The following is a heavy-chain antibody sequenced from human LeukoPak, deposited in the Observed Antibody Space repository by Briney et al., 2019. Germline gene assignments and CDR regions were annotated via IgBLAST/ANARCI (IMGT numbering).Heavy chain of an antibody. V-gene: IGHV3-23*01. CDR1: GFTFSSYA. CDR2: ISGSGGST. D-gene: IGHD2-2*01. Sequence: PGGSLRLSCAASGFTFSSYAVSWVRQAPGKGLEWVSAISGSGGSTYYADSVKGRFTISRDNSKNTLYLQMNSLRAEDTAVYYCAKDCSSTSCFYYYYGMDVWGQGTTVTVSS. J-gene: IGHJ6*02. CDR3: AKDCSSTSCFYYYYGMDV.